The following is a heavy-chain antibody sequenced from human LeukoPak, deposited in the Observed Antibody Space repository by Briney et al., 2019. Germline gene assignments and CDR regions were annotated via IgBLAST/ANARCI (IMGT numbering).Heavy chain of an antibody. CDR3: ASGGSQDAFDI. J-gene: IGHJ3*02. V-gene: IGHV1-69*05. CDR2: IIPIFGTA. Sequence: GASVKVSCKASGGTFSSYAISWVRQAPGQGLEWMGGIIPIFGTANYAQKFQGRVTITTDESTSTAYMELSSLRSEDTAVYYCASGGSQDAFDIWGQGTMVTVSS. D-gene: IGHD1-26*01. CDR1: GGTFSSYA.